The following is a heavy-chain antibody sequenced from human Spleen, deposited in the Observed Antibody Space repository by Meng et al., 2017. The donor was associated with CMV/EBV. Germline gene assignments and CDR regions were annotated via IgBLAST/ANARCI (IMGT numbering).Heavy chain of an antibody. D-gene: IGHD3-3*01. J-gene: IGHJ5*02. CDR2: IKQDGSEK. CDR1: GFTFSSYW. V-gene: IGHV3-7*01. Sequence: GESLKISCAASGFTFSSYWMSWVRQAPGKGLEWVANIKQDGSEKYYVDSVKGRFTISRDNAKNSLYLQMNSLRAEDTAVYYCVRDWSDASFWFDPWGHGTLVTVSS. CDR3: VRDWSDASFWFDP.